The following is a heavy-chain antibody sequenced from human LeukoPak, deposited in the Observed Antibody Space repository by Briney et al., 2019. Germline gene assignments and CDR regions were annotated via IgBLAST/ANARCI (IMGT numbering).Heavy chain of an antibody. V-gene: IGHV1-18*01. CDR1: GYTFSNYV. CDR3: ARSGPQACALDH. D-gene: IGHD1-14*01. Sequence: ASVKVSCTTSGYTFSNYVITWVRQAPGQGLEWMGWISVYNGNAIYAQNLQGRVTMTTDTSTSTAYLELSSLTSDDTAIYYCARSGPQACALDHWGRGTLVTVSP. CDR2: ISVYNGNA. J-gene: IGHJ4*02.